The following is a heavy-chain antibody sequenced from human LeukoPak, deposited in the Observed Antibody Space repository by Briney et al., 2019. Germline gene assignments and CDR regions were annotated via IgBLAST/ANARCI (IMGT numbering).Heavy chain of an antibody. D-gene: IGHD2/OR15-2a*01. CDR2: IYYSGAT. CDR3: ARGPPDQVPEYYFEY. J-gene: IGHJ4*02. V-gene: IGHV4-61*03. CDR1: GGSISSGGYY. Sequence: SETLSLTCTVSGGSISSGGYYWSWIRQPPGKGLEWIGYIYYSGATNYNLSLKSRVTISIDTSKNYFSLQLTSVTAADTAVYYCARGPPDQVPEYYFEYWGQGTLVTVSS.